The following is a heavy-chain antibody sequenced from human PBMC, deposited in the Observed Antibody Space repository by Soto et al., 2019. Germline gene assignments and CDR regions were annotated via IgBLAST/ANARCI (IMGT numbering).Heavy chain of an antibody. Sequence: EVQLAESGGGLAQPGGSLRLSCAASGFTLRGYAMDWVRQAPGKGLEYVSGISSNGVGTYYSNSVQGRFTISRDNSKNPVYLQVGGLRPEDMAVYYCARRARPDFYYMDVWGKGTTVTVSS. CDR2: ISSNGVGT. D-gene: IGHD6-6*01. CDR3: ARRARPDFYYMDV. V-gene: IGHV3-64*01. J-gene: IGHJ6*03. CDR1: GFTLRGYA.